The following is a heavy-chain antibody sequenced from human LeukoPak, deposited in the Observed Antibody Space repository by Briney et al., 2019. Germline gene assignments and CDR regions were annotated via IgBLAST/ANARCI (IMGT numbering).Heavy chain of an antibody. J-gene: IGHJ4*02. CDR1: GYTFTGYY. Sequence: ASVKVSCKASGYTFTGYYMHWVRQAPGQGLEWMGWINPNSGGTNYAQKFQGRVTMTRDTSLSTAYMELSRLRSDDTAVYYCARDRIAAAGTSIYYFDYWGQGTLVTVSS. D-gene: IGHD6-13*01. CDR3: ARDRIAAAGTSIYYFDY. V-gene: IGHV1-2*02. CDR2: INPNSGGT.